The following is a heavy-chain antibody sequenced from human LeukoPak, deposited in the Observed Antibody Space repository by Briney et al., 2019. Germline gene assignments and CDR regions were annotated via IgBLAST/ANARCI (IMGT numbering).Heavy chain of an antibody. D-gene: IGHD4-23*01. CDR3: ARENFYGGNSLDDY. J-gene: IGHJ4*02. CDR1: GGTFSSYA. V-gene: IGHV1-69*06. CDR2: IIPIFGTA. Sequence: RASVKVSCKASGGTFSSYAISWVRQAPGQGLEWMGGIIPIFGTANYAQKFQGRVTITADKSTSTAYMELSSLRSEDTAVYYCARENFYGGNSLDDYWGQGTLVTVSS.